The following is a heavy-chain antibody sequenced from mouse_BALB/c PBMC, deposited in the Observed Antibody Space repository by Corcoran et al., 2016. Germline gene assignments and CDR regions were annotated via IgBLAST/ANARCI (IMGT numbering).Heavy chain of an antibody. CDR1: GYTFTSYV. V-gene: IGHV1S136*01. Sequence: EVQLQQSGPELVKPGASVKMSCKASGYTFTSYVMHWVKQKPGQGLEWIGYINPYNDGTKYNEKFKGKATLTSDKSSSTAYMELSSLTSEDSAVYYWARSWGYDGVAYWGQGTLVTVSA. CDR2: INPYNDGT. D-gene: IGHD2-2*01. J-gene: IGHJ3*01. CDR3: ARSWGYDGVAY.